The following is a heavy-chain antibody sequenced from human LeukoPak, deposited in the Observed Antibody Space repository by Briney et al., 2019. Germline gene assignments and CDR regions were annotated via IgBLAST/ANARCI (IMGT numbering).Heavy chain of an antibody. V-gene: IGHV1-58*02. CDR2: IVVGSGNT. Sequence: SVKVSCKASGFTFSSSAMQWVRQARGQRLEWIGWIVVGSGNTNYAQKFQERVAITRDMSTSTAYMELSSLRSEDTAVYYCARGQDYYGSGSYYIYYYYMDVWGKGSSVTISS. CDR1: GFTFSSSA. D-gene: IGHD3-10*01. J-gene: IGHJ6*03. CDR3: ARGQDYYGSGSYYIYYYYMDV.